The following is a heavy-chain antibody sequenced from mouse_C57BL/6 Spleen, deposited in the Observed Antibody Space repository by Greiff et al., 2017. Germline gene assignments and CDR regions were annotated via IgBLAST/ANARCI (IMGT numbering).Heavy chain of an antibody. D-gene: IGHD2-4*01. J-gene: IGHJ4*01. V-gene: IGHV14-1*01. CDR2: IDPEDGDT. CDR3: TLDDYDDGTDYARDD. Sequence: VQLKQSGAELVRPGASVKLSCTASGFNIKDYYMHWVKQRPEQGLEWIGRIDPEDGDTEYAPKFQGQATMTADTSSNTAYLQLSSLTSEDTAGYYGTLDDYDDGTDYARDDWGQGNEVTVSS. CDR1: GFNIKDYY.